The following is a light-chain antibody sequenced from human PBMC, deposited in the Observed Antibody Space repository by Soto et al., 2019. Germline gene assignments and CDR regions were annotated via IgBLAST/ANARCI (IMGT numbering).Light chain of an antibody. CDR3: QQCARSPLT. CDR2: DAS. Sequence: EIVLTQSPGTLSLSPGESATLSCRASQSVTNNYLAWYQQKPGQAPRLLMADASRTATGIPDRFSGSWSGTECELTISRLEPEDLAVYYCQQCARSPLTFGQGTKVEMK. CDR1: QSVTNNY. V-gene: IGKV3-20*01. J-gene: IGKJ1*01.